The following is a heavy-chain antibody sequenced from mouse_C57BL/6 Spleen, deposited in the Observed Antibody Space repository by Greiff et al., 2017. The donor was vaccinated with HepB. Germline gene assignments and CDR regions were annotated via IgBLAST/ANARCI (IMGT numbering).Heavy chain of an antibody. D-gene: IGHD1-1*01. CDR3: ARKGAFMTTVEPYAMDY. V-gene: IGHV1-53*01. CDR2: INPSNGGT. J-gene: IGHJ4*01. CDR1: GYTFTSYW. Sequence: QVQLQQPGTELVKPGASVKLSCKASGYTFTSYWMHWVKQRPGQGLEWIGNINPSNGGTNYNEKFKSKATLTVDKSSSTAYMQLSSLTSEDSAVYYCARKGAFMTTVEPYAMDYWGQGTSVTVSS.